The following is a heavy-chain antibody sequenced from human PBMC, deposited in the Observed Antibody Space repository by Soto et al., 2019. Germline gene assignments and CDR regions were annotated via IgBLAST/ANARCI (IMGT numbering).Heavy chain of an antibody. Sequence: EVQLVESGGGLVQPGGSLRLSCAASGFTFSSYWMSWVRQAPGEGLEWVANIKQDGSEKYYVDSVKGRFTISRDNAKNSLYLQMNSLRAEDTAVYYCARDGPTYYYGSGSYSWFDPWGQGTLVTVSS. CDR1: GFTFSSYW. V-gene: IGHV3-7*01. D-gene: IGHD3-10*01. CDR2: IKQDGSEK. CDR3: ARDGPTYYYGSGSYSWFDP. J-gene: IGHJ5*02.